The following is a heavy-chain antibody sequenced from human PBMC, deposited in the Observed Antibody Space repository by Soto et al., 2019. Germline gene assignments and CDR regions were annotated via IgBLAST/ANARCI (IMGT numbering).Heavy chain of an antibody. V-gene: IGHV3-7*03. CDR1: GFNFNTYW. CDR2: IKQDGSEK. CDR3: ARDRNVVVPAAIPYVDV. D-gene: IGHD2-15*01. J-gene: IGHJ6*02. Sequence: EVQLVESGGGLVQPGGSLKLSCAASGFNFNTYWMGWVRQAPGKGLEWVANIKQDGSEKYYGDSVRGRFTISRDNANNSLYRHMNSVRAEDTAVYFCARDRNVVVPAAIPYVDVWCQGTTVTVSS.